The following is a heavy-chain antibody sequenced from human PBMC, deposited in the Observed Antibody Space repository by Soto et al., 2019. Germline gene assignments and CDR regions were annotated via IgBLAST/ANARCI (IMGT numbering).Heavy chain of an antibody. J-gene: IGHJ4*02. V-gene: IGHV4-59*01. D-gene: IGHD4-17*01. CDR1: GGSISSYY. Sequence: QVQLQESGPGLVKPSETLSLTCTVSGGSISSYYWSWIRQPPGKGLEWIGYIYYSGSTNYNPSLKSRVTISVDTSKNQFSLKLSSVTAADTAVYYCARAHYGDYSLLWGQGTLVTVSS. CDR2: IYYSGST. CDR3: ARAHYGDYSLL.